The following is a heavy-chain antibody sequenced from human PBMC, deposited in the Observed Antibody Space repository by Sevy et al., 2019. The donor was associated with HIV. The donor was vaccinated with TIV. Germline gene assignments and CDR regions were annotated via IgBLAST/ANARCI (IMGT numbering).Heavy chain of an antibody. CDR3: ATVGLRYYSGSSSYQGDWFDP. V-gene: IGHV1-24*01. D-gene: IGHD2-15*01. CDR2: FDPQDDEI. J-gene: IGHJ5*02. CDR1: GYTLTKLS. Sequence: ASVKVSCKVSGYTLTKLSIHWVRQAPGKGLEWLGDFDPQDDEIIYAQRFQGRLTTTEDTSTETAYMELSSLTSEDTAVYYCATVGLRYYSGSSSYQGDWFDPWGQGTLVTVSS.